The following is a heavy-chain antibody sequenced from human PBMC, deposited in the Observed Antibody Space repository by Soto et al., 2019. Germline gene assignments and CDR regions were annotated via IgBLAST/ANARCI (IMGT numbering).Heavy chain of an antibody. D-gene: IGHD3-3*01. CDR3: ATKSYDFWSGYGVDYYYMDV. CDR1: GYSFTSYW. CDR2: IYPGDSDT. J-gene: IGHJ6*03. V-gene: IGHV5-51*01. Sequence: PGESLKISCKGSGYSFTSYWIGWVRQMPGKGLEWMGIIYPGDSDTRYSPSFQGQVTISADKSISTAYLQWSSLKASDTAMYYCATKSYDFWSGYGVDYYYMDVWGKGTTVTVSS.